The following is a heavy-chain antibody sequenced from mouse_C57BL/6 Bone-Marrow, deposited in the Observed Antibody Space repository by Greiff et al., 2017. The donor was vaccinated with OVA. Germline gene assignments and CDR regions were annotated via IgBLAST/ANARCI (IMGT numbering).Heavy chain of an antibody. V-gene: IGHV3-8*01. CDR1: GYSITSDY. D-gene: IGHD2-5*01. CDR3: ARSEGSNYWYFDV. CDR2: ISYSGST. J-gene: IGHJ1*03. Sequence: EVQLVESGPGLAKPSQTLSLTCSVTGYSITSDYWHWIRKFPGHKLEYMGYISYSGSTYYNPSLKSRISITRDTSKNQYYLELNSVTTADTATYYCARSEGSNYWYFDVWGTGTTVTVSS.